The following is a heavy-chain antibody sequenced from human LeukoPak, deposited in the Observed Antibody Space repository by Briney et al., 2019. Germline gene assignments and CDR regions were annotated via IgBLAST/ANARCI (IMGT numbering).Heavy chain of an antibody. CDR3: ARGGYCSSTSCYLSYLDY. V-gene: IGHV4-34*01. Sequence: SETLSLTCAVHGGSFSGYYWSWIRQPPGKGLEWIGEINHSGSTNYNPSLKSRVTISVDTSKNQFSLKLSSVTAADTAVYYCARGGYCSSTSCYLSYLDYWGQGTLVTVSS. D-gene: IGHD2-2*01. J-gene: IGHJ4*02. CDR2: INHSGST. CDR1: GGSFSGYY.